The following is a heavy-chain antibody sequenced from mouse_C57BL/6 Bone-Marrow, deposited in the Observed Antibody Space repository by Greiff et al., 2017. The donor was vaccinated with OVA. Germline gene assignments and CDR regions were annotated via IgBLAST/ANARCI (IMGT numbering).Heavy chain of an antibody. J-gene: IGHJ3*01. CDR2: INPGSGGT. Sequence: QVQLKESGAELVRPGTSVKVSCKASGYAFTNYLIEWVKQRPGQGLEWIGVINPGSGGTNYNEKFKGKATLTADKSSSTAYMQLRSLTSEDSAVYFCAREDYTRNWGQGTLVTVSA. D-gene: IGHD2-4*01. V-gene: IGHV1-54*01. CDR3: AREDYTRN. CDR1: GYAFTNYL.